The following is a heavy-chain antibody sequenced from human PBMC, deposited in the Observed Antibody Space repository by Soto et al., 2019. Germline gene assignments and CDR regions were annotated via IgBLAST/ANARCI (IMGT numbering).Heavy chain of an antibody. CDR2: IYYSGST. V-gene: IGHV4-59*08. Sequence: SETLSLTCTVSNDSISPYYWSWIRQPPGKGLEWIGFIYYSGSTTYNPSLKSRVTISVATSKNQFSLKLTSVTAADTAIYYCAREPNYYYGMDVWGQGTTVTVSS. D-gene: IGHD1-1*01. J-gene: IGHJ6*02. CDR1: NDSISPYY. CDR3: AREPNYYYGMDV.